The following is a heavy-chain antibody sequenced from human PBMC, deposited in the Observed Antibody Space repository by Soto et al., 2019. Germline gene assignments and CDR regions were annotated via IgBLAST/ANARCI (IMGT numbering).Heavy chain of an antibody. CDR1: GCTFTGYY. J-gene: IGHJ6*02. Sequence: ASVKVSCKASGCTFTGYYMHWVRQAPGQGLEWMGWINPNSGGTNYAQKFQGRVTMTRDTSISTAYMELSRLRSDDTAVYYCARDRFLEWLLPDYYYGMDVWGQGTTVTVSS. D-gene: IGHD3-3*01. V-gene: IGHV1-2*02. CDR2: INPNSGGT. CDR3: ARDRFLEWLLPDYYYGMDV.